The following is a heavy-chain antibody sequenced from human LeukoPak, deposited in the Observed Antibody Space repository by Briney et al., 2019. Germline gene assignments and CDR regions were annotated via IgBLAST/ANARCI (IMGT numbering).Heavy chain of an antibody. CDR1: GFSFSNYA. Sequence: GGSLRLSCVSSGFSFSNYAMSWVRQAPGKGLEWVSSISGSGGSTHYADSVKGRFTISRDKTRNTLYLQMNSLRAEDTAVYYCAKSAYYDASGYYREYYFDYWGQGTLVTVSS. V-gene: IGHV3-23*01. D-gene: IGHD3-22*01. CDR3: AKSAYYDASGYYREYYFDY. CDR2: ISGSGGST. J-gene: IGHJ4*02.